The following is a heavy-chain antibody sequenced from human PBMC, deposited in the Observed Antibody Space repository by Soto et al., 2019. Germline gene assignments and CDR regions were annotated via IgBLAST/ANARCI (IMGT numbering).Heavy chain of an antibody. D-gene: IGHD1-1*01. V-gene: IGHV3-73*01. CDR3: TRRGTGWDEILDI. CDR2: IRSKTNSYAT. CDR1: DFTFSDSS. Sequence: EVQLVESGGGLVQPGGSLKLSCAASDFTFSDSSIHWVRQASGKGLEWVGRIRSKTNSYATEYGASVKGRFTISREDSKKTAYLQMNSLKTEDTAVYFCTRRGTGWDEILDIWGQGTMVTVSS. J-gene: IGHJ3*02.